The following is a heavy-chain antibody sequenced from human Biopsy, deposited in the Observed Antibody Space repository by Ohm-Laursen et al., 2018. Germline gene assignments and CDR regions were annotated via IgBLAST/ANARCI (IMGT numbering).Heavy chain of an antibody. CDR3: ARIPILVVPAAIVYRHRRHLQGLDV. CDR2: IDWDDAK. CDR1: GFSLNTRGMS. Sequence: PTQTLMLTCTLSGFSLNTRGMSVTWIRQPPGKALEWLARIDWDDAKFYSESLKTRLTISKGTSENHVVLTLSDVAPVDTATYYCARIPILVVPAAIVYRHRRHLQGLDVWGQGTTVIVSS. J-gene: IGHJ6*02. V-gene: IGHV2-70*16. D-gene: IGHD2-2*02.